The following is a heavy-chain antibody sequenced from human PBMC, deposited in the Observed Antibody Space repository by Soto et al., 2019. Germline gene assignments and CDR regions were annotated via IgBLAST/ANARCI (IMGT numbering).Heavy chain of an antibody. CDR1: GFTFSSYA. CDR2: ISGGGDNT. Sequence: PGGSLRLSCAASGFTFSSYAMSWVRQAPGKGLEWVSAISGGGDNTYYADSVKGRFTISRDNSKNTLYLQMNSLRAEDTAVYYCAKGYISSWAVDYGVDVWGQGTTVTVSS. D-gene: IGHD6-13*01. V-gene: IGHV3-23*01. CDR3: AKGYISSWAVDYGVDV. J-gene: IGHJ6*02.